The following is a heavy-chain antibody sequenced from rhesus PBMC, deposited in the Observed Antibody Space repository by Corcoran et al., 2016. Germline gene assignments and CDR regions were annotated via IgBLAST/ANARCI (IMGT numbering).Heavy chain of an antibody. CDR1: GYSISSGYG. D-gene: IGHD6-31*01. Sequence: QVQLQESGPGLVKPSETLSLTCAVSGYSISSGYGWSWIRQPPGKGLEWIGYIGGRIGSTNYNPSLKCRGTMSKDTSKNQFSLKLSSVTAADTAVYYCARRGGWLNYFDYWGQGVLVTVSS. J-gene: IGHJ4*01. CDR2: IGGRIGST. V-gene: IGHV4-127*01. CDR3: ARRGGWLNYFDY.